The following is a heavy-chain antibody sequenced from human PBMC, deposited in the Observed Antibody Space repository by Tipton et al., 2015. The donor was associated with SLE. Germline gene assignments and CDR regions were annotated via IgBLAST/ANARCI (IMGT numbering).Heavy chain of an antibody. V-gene: IGHV3-15*01. J-gene: IGHJ6*03. CDR1: GFTFSNAW. D-gene: IGHD6-19*01. CDR3: TTASSGWYGRYYYYYMDV. CDR2: IKSKTDGGTT. Sequence: GSLRLSCAASGFTFSNAWMSWVRQAPGKGLEWVGRIKSKTDGGTTDYAAPVKGRFTISRDDSKNTLYLQMNSLKTEDTAVYYCTTASSGWYGRYYYYYMDVWGKGTTVTVSS.